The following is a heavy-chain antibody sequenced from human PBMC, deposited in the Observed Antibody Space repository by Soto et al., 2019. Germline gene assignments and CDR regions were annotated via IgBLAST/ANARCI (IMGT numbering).Heavy chain of an antibody. CDR2: ISSSSSTI. D-gene: IGHD5-18*01. J-gene: IGHJ6*02. CDR3: AREEVYTSGYSYGSIDFYYYYGMDV. Sequence: GGSLRLSCAASGFTFSSYSMNWVRQAPGKGLEWVSYISSSSSTIYYADSVKGRFTISRDNAKNSLYLQMNSLRDEDTAVYYCAREEVYTSGYSYGSIDFYYYYGMDVWGQGTKVTVYS. CDR1: GFTFSSYS. V-gene: IGHV3-48*02.